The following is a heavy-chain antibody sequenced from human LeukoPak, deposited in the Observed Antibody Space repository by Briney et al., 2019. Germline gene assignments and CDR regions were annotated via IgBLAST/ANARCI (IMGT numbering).Heavy chain of an antibody. D-gene: IGHD1-1*01. Sequence: GGSLRLSCAASGFTFTNALMSWVRQAPGKGLEWVGRIKSNTDGGTADYAAPVKDRVTISRDDSKNTLYLQMNSLKTEDTAVYYCTTDPRNGYYFDYWGQGTLATVSS. CDR2: IKSNTDGGTA. CDR3: TTDPRNGYYFDY. J-gene: IGHJ4*02. V-gene: IGHV3-15*01. CDR1: GFTFTNAL.